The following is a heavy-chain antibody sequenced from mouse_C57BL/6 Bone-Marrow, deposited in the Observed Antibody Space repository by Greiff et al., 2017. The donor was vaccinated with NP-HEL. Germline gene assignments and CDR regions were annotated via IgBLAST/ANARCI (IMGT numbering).Heavy chain of an antibody. CDR1: GYSITSGYY. CDR2: ISYDGSN. Sequence: EVKLMESGPGLVKPSQSLSLTCSVTGYSITSGYYWNWIRQFPGNKLEWMGYISYDGSNNYNPSLKNRLSITRDTSKNQFFLKLNSVTTEDTATYYCARDYYYGGSLYAMDYWGQGTSVTVSS. J-gene: IGHJ4*01. CDR3: ARDYYYGGSLYAMDY. D-gene: IGHD1-1*01. V-gene: IGHV3-6*01.